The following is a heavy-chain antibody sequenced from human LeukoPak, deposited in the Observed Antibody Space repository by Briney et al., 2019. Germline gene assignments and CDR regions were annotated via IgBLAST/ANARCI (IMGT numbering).Heavy chain of an antibody. D-gene: IGHD6-13*01. CDR3: ATPSTYSSSWYDY. CDR1: GGSISSISYY. Sequence: SETLSLTCTVSGGSISSISYYWGWIRQPPGKGLEWIGSIYYSGNTYYNPSLKSRVTISVDTSKNQFSLKLSSVTAADTAVYYCATPSTYSSSWYDYWGQGTLVTVSS. V-gene: IGHV4-39*01. J-gene: IGHJ4*02. CDR2: IYYSGNT.